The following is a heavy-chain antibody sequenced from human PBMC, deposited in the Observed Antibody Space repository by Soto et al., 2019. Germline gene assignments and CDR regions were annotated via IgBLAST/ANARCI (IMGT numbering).Heavy chain of an antibody. CDR1: GFTFSDHY. Sequence: EVQLVESGGGLVQPGGSLRLSCAASGFTFSDHYMDWVRQAPGKGLEWVGRTRNKANSYTTEYAASVKGRFTISRDDSKNSLYLQMNSLKTEDTAVYYCAREGGDYYYYYYMDVWGKGTTVTVSS. CDR3: AREGGDYYYYYYMDV. J-gene: IGHJ6*03. CDR2: TRNKANSYTT. V-gene: IGHV3-72*01. D-gene: IGHD3-16*01.